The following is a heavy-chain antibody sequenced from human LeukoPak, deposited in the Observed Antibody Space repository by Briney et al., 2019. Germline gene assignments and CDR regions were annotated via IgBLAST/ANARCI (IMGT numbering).Heavy chain of an antibody. CDR2: IFPIFVIA. Sequence: SVKVSCKASGDTFSSYAISWVRETPGQGPEWMCRIFPIFVIANYAQKFQGRVTITADKSTSTAYMELSSLRSEDTAVYYCASSSGSYGSGSYGYYGMDVWGQGTTVTVSS. CDR1: GDTFSSYA. J-gene: IGHJ6*02. V-gene: IGHV1-69*04. CDR3: ASSSGSYGSGSYGYYGMDV. D-gene: IGHD3-10*01.